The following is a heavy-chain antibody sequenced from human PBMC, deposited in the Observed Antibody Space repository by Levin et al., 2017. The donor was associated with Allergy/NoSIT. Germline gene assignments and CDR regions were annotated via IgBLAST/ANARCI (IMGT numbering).Heavy chain of an antibody. CDR2: IDSSSGTK. J-gene: IGHJ5*02. Sequence: LSLTCAASGFIFSAASMNWVRQAPGKGLEWLSYIDSSSGTKYYADSVKGRFTISRDNGKKSLYLEMNSLRVDDTAVYYCARGAELDPWGQGTLVTVSS. V-gene: IGHV3-48*01. CDR3: ARGAELDP. CDR1: GFIFSAAS.